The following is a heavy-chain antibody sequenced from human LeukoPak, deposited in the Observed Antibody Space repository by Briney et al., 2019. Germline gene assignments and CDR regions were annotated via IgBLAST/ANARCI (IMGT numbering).Heavy chain of an antibody. CDR3: AKAVQFNWFDP. D-gene: IGHD6-6*01. CDR2: ISGSGGSS. V-gene: IGHV3-23*01. Sequence: WVRXXXGKXXEWVSAISGSGGSSYYADSVKGRFTISRDNSKNTLYLQMNSLRAEDTAVYYCAKAVQFNWFDPWGQGTLVTVSS. J-gene: IGHJ5*02.